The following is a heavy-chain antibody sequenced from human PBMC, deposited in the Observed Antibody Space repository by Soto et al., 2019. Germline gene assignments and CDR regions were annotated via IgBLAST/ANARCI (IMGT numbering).Heavy chain of an antibody. D-gene: IGHD3-3*01. CDR3: ARWWSGSRQGFDP. V-gene: IGHV4-59*12. Sequence: SETLSLTCTVSGGSISSYYWNWIRQPPGKGLEWIGYIYYSGSTYYNPSLKSRVTISVDTSKNQFSLKLSSVTAADTAVYYCARWWSGSRQGFDPWGQGTLVTVSS. CDR1: GGSISSYY. J-gene: IGHJ5*02. CDR2: IYYSGST.